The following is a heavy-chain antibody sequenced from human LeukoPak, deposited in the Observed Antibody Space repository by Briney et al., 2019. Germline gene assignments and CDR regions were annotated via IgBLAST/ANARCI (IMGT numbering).Heavy chain of an antibody. CDR3: ARGRRDGYNLKYFDY. V-gene: IGHV4-59*08. J-gene: IGHJ4*02. D-gene: IGHD5-24*01. CDR2: IYYSGST. CDR1: GGSISTYY. Sequence: SETLSLTCTVSGGSISTYYWSWIRQPPGKGLEWIGYIYYSGSTNYNPSLKSRVTISVDTSKNQFSLKLSSVAAADTAVYYRARGRRDGYNLKYFDYWGQGTLVTVSS.